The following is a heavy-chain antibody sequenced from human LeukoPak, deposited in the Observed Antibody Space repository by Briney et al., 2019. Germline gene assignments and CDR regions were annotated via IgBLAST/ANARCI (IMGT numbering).Heavy chain of an antibody. Sequence: GASVKLSCKASGGTFSSYAISWVRQAPGQGLEWMGGIIPIFGTANYAQEFQGRVTITADESKSTAYMELSSLRSEDTAVYYCASPGYCSSTSCSSYDVYYYYMDVWGKGTTVTVSS. CDR2: IIPIFGTA. D-gene: IGHD2-2*03. V-gene: IGHV1-69*01. CDR1: GGTFSSYA. J-gene: IGHJ6*03. CDR3: ASPGYCSSTSCSSYDVYYYYMDV.